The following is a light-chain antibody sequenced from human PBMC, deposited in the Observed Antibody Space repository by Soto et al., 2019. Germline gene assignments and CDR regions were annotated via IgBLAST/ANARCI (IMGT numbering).Light chain of an antibody. Sequence: QSALTQPASVSGSPGQSITISCTGTSRDVGSSNLVSWYQQHPGKAPKLMIYEVSKRPSGGSNRFSGSKSGNTASLTISGLQAEDEADYYCCSYAGSSTWVFGGVTKLTVL. V-gene: IGLV2-23*02. CDR1: SRDVGSSNL. CDR3: CSYAGSSTWV. J-gene: IGLJ3*02. CDR2: EVS.